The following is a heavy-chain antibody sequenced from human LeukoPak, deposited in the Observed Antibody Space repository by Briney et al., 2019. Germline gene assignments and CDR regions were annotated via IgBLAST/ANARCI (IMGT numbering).Heavy chain of an antibody. J-gene: IGHJ3*02. D-gene: IGHD3-22*01. CDR3: ARAYYYDSDAFDI. CDR1: GYTFTGYY. Sequence: ASVKVSCKDSGYTFTGYYMHWVRQAPGQGLEWMGWINPNSGGTNYAQKFQGRVTMTRDTSISTAYMELSRLRSDDTAVYYCARAYYYDSDAFDIWGQGTMVTVSS. CDR2: INPNSGGT. V-gene: IGHV1-2*02.